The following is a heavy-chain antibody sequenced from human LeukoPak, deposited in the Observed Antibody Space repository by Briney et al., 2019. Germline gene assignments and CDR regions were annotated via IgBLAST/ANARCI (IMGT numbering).Heavy chain of an antibody. CDR3: ARSAAGYFDH. V-gene: IGHV1-46*01. CDR2: INPVGGST. Sequence: GASLKVSCKASGYTFSGFSMHWVRQAPGKGLEWMGLINPVGGSTKYAQKFQARVTMTRDTSTSTVYMELSSLRSEDTAVYYCARSAAGYFDHWGQGTLVTVSS. CDR1: GYTFSGFS. J-gene: IGHJ4*02. D-gene: IGHD6-25*01.